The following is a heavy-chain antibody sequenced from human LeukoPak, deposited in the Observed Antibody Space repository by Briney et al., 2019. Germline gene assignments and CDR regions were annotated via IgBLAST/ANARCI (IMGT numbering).Heavy chain of an antibody. Sequence: SETLSLTCTVSGGSISSYYWSWIRQSPGKGLEWIGYIYYSGSTNYNPSLKSRLTISVDTSKNQFSLKLSSVTAADTAVYYCARNYYGSGSYFYWGQGTLVTVSS. V-gene: IGHV4-59*12. CDR2: IYYSGST. D-gene: IGHD3-10*01. J-gene: IGHJ4*02. CDR1: GGSISSYY. CDR3: ARNYYGSGSYFY.